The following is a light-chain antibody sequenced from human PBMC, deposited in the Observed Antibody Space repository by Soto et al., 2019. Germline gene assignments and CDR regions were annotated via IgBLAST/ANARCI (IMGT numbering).Light chain of an antibody. V-gene: IGLV2-11*01. CDR2: DVS. J-gene: IGLJ1*01. CDR3: CSYVGSDTSFV. Sequence: QSALAQPRSVSGSPGQSVTISCTGTTSDVGGYNFVSWYQQRPGKVPKLMIYDVSIRPSGVPDRFSGSKSGNTASLPISGLQAEDEADYYCCSYVGSDTSFVFGSGTKVTVL. CDR1: TSDVGGYNF.